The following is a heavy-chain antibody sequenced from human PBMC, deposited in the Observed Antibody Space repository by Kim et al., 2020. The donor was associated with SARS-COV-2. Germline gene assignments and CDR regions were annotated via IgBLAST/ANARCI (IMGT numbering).Heavy chain of an antibody. CDR2: IYYSGST. D-gene: IGHD3-10*01. J-gene: IGHJ6*02. CDR3: ARQSAFRGLWFGESLYGMDV. V-gene: IGHV4-59*08. Sequence: SETLSLTCTVSGGSISSYYWSWIRQPPGKGLEWIGYIYYSGSTNYNPSLKSRVTISVDTSKNQFSLKLSSVTAADTAVYYCARQSAFRGLWFGESLYGMDVWGQGTTVTVSS. CDR1: GGSISSYY.